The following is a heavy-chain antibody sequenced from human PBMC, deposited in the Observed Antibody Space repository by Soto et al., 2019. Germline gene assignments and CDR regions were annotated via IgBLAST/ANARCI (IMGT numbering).Heavy chain of an antibody. CDR1: GGSISSSSYY. J-gene: IGHJ5*02. V-gene: IGHV4-39*01. D-gene: IGHD3-10*01. CDR2: IYYSGST. CDR3: ARHLPTYYYGSGFAGWFAP. Sequence: PSETLSLTCTVSGGSISSSSYYWGWIRQPPGKGLEWIGSIYYSGSTYYNPSLKSRVTISVDTSKNQFSLKLSSVTAADTAVYYCARHLPTYYYGSGFAGWFAPWGQGTLVTVSS.